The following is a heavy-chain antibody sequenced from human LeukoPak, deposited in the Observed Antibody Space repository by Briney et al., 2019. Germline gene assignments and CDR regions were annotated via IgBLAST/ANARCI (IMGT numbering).Heavy chain of an antibody. CDR2: YYYGGST. J-gene: IGHJ4*02. V-gene: IGHV4-59*01. D-gene: IGHD3-10*01. CDR1: GAFISNYY. Sequence: SETLPLTCTVSGAFISNYYWTWIRQPPGKGLEWIGYYYYGGSTEYNPSLKSRVTISVDTFKNQFSLKLSSVTAADTAVYYCASRYGSGSYGFDFWGQGTLVTVSS. CDR3: ASRYGSGSYGFDF.